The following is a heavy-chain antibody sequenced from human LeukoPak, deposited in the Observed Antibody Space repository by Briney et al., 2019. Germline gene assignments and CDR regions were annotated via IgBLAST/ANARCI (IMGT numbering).Heavy chain of an antibody. CDR2: INPNSGGT. CDR1: GYTFTGYY. Sequence: ASVKVSCKASGYTFTGYYMHWVRQAPGQGLEWMGWINPNSGGTNYAQKFQGRVTMTRDTSISTAYMELCRLRSDDTAVYYCALAYCGGDCYSPLGYFDYWGQGTLVTVSS. CDR3: ALAYCGGDCYSPLGYFDY. D-gene: IGHD2-21*02. J-gene: IGHJ4*02. V-gene: IGHV1-2*02.